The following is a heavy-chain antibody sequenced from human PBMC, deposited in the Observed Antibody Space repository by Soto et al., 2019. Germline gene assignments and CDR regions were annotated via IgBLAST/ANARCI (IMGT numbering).Heavy chain of an antibody. CDR2: IYWDDDK. CDR3: ARRPGINFYYGLDV. V-gene: IGHV2-5*02. J-gene: IGHJ6*02. CDR1: GFSLSTSGVA. Sequence: SGPTLVNPTQTLTLTCTFSGFSLSTSGVAVGWIRQPPGKALEWLAVIYWDDDKRYSPSLKSRLTISRDNSKNQVVLTMTNMEPVDTATYYCARRPGINFYYGLDVWG.